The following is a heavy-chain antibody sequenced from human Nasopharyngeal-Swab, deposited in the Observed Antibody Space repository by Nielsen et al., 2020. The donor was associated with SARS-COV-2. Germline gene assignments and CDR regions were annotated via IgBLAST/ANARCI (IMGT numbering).Heavy chain of an antibody. CDR2: IYYSGST. Sequence: SDTLSLTCTVSGGSISSSSYYWGCTRQPPGKGLEWIGSIYYSGSTYYNPSLKSRVTISVDTSKNQFSLKLSSVTAADTAVYYCARHPFYYGMDVWGQGTTVTVSS. J-gene: IGHJ6*02. CDR1: GGSISSSSYY. V-gene: IGHV4-39*01. CDR3: ARHPFYYGMDV.